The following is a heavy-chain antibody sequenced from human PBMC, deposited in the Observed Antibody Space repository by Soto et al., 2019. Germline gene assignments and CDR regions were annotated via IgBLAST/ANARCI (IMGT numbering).Heavy chain of an antibody. Sequence: QAHLQQSGAEVKKPGASVKVSCEASGYNFATTSIAWVRQAPGQGLEWMGWITPYNGDTNYEQKLQGRVTMTTDTSTNTAHMEVRSLRSDDTAVYYCATLGPSSGGTCYSRPLDNWGQGTLVTVSS. J-gene: IGHJ4*02. V-gene: IGHV1-18*01. D-gene: IGHD2-15*01. CDR2: ITPYNGDT. CDR3: ATLGPSSGGTCYSRPLDN. CDR1: GYNFATTS.